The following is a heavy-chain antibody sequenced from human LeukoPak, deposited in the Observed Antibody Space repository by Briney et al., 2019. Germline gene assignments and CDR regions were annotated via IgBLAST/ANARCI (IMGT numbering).Heavy chain of an antibody. Sequence: PGGSLRLSCAASGFTFSSYGMSWVRQAPGKGLEWVSVISGSGSNTYYADSVKGRFTISRDNSKNTLYLQMNSLRAEDTAVYYCASSGWEGYYFDYWGQGTLVTVSS. CDR3: ASSGWEGYYFDY. CDR2: ISGSGSNT. J-gene: IGHJ4*02. V-gene: IGHV3-23*01. D-gene: IGHD6-19*01. CDR1: GFTFSSYG.